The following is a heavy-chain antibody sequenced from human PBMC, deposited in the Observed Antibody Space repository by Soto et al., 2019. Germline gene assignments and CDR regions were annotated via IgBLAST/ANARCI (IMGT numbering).Heavy chain of an antibody. CDR1: GFTFSSYG. Sequence: GGSLRLSCAASGFTFSSYGMHWVRQAPGKGLEWVAVISYDGSNKYYADSVKGRFTISRDNSKNTLYLQMNSLRAEDTAVYYCATLRGYYDFWSGYYLPMDYYGMDVWGQGTTVTVSS. CDR2: ISYDGSNK. CDR3: ATLRGYYDFWSGYYLPMDYYGMDV. V-gene: IGHV3-30*03. D-gene: IGHD3-3*01. J-gene: IGHJ6*02.